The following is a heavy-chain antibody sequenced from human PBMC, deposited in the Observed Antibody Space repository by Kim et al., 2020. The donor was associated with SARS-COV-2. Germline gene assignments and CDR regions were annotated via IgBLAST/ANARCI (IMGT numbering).Heavy chain of an antibody. CDR3: ARDQRGYPPNDAFDI. J-gene: IGHJ3*02. D-gene: IGHD3-3*01. CDR2: ISYDGSNK. Sequence: GGSLRLSCAASGFTFSSYAMHWVRQAPGKGLEWVAVISYDGSNKYYADSVKGRFTISRDNSKNTLYLQMNSLRAEDTAVYYCARDQRGYPPNDAFDIWG. V-gene: IGHV3-30*04. CDR1: GFTFSSYA.